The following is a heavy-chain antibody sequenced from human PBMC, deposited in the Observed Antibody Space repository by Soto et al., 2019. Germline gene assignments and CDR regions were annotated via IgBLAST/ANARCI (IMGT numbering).Heavy chain of an antibody. V-gene: IGHV3-30-3*01. CDR1: GFTFSSYA. CDR2: ISYDGSNK. CDR3: ARARYYLTVVGAFDI. J-gene: IGHJ3*02. Sequence: QVQLVESGGGVVQPGRSLRLSCAASGFTFSSYAMHWVRQAPGKGLEWVAVISYDGSNKYYADSVKGRFTISRDNSKNTLYLQMNSLRAEDTAVYYCARARYYLTVVGAFDIWGQGTMVTVSS. D-gene: IGHD3-22*01.